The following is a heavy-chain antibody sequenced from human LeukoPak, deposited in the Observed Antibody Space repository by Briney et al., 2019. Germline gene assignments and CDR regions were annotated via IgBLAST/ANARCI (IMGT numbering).Heavy chain of an antibody. D-gene: IGHD4-17*01. CDR2: IREGGGST. Sequence: GGSLRLSCVASGFTFSSYAMSWVRQAPGKGLEWVSAIREGGGSTHYADSVKGRFTISRDNSKNTLYLQMNSLRAEDTAVYFCAKGGATVIDYWGQGTLVTVSS. CDR1: GFTFSSYA. CDR3: AKGGATVIDY. J-gene: IGHJ4*02. V-gene: IGHV3-23*01.